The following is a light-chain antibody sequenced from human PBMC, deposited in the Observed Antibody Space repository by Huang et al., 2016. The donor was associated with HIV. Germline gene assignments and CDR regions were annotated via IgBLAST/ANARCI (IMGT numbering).Light chain of an antibody. V-gene: IGKV3-15*01. J-gene: IGKJ1*01. CDR3: QQYYNWPPWT. Sequence: DIVMTQSPATLSVYPGERATLPCRASQSVSTNLGWYQQQPGQAPRLLIDDASTRDAGVPARFSGSGSGTEFTLTISSLQSEDFAVYYCQQYYNWPPWTFGQGTKVEIK. CDR1: QSVSTN. CDR2: DAS.